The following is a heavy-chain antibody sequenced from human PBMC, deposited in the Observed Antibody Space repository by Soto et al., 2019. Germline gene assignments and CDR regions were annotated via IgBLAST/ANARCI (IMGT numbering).Heavy chain of an antibody. CDR3: ARQRYCSSTSCYAKEQNGMDV. V-gene: IGHV5-51*01. D-gene: IGHD2-2*01. J-gene: IGHJ6*02. CDR2: IYPGDSDT. Sequence: GESLKISCKGSGYSFTSYWIGWVRQMPGKGLEWMGIIYPGDSDTRYSPSFQGQVTISADKSISTAYLQWSSLKASDTAMYYCARQRYCSSTSCYAKEQNGMDVWGQGTTVTVSS. CDR1: GYSFTSYW.